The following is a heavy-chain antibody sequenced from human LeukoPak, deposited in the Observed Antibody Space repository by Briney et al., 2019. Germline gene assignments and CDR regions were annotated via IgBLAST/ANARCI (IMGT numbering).Heavy chain of an antibody. CDR1: GGSFSGYY. D-gene: IGHD4-17*01. J-gene: IGHJ3*02. Sequence: SETLSLTCAVYGGSFSGYYWSWIRQPPGKGLEWIGEINHSGSTNYNPSLKSRVTISVDKSKNQFSLKLSSVTAADTAVYYCARWEVPYGDYVVGGAFDIWGQGTMVTVSS. V-gene: IGHV4-34*01. CDR2: INHSGST. CDR3: ARWEVPYGDYVVGGAFDI.